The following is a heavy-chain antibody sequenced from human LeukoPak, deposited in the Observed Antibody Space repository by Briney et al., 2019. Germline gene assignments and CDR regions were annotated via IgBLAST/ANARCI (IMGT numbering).Heavy chain of an antibody. Sequence: PGGSLRLSCAASGFTFSSYWMSWVRQAPGKGLEWVANIKQDGSEKYYVDSVKGRFTISRDNAKNSLYLQMNSLRAEDTAVYYCARGRVVTGTTAITHYYYYYMDVWGKGTTVTVSS. V-gene: IGHV3-7*01. J-gene: IGHJ6*03. CDR1: GFTFSSYW. D-gene: IGHD1-7*01. CDR3: ARGRVVTGTTAITHYYYYYMDV. CDR2: IKQDGSEK.